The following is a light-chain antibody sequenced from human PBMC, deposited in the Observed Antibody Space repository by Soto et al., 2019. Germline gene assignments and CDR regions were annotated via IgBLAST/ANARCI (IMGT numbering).Light chain of an antibody. CDR1: QSISSN. Sequence: EIMMAHSPATLSVSPGERATLSCRASQSISSNLAWYQQKPGQAPRLLMFRTSSRATGFPARFSGSGSGTEFNLTISSLQSEDFGVYYCQQYNNWPRATFGGGTKVDI. CDR3: QQYNNWPRAT. CDR2: RTS. J-gene: IGKJ4*01. V-gene: IGKV3-15*01.